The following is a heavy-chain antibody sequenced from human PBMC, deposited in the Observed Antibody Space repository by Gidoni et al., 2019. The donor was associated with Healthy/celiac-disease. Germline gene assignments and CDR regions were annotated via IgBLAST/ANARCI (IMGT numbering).Heavy chain of an antibody. D-gene: IGHD2-21*01. CDR1: GFTFSSYE. CDR2: ISSSGSTI. V-gene: IGHV3-48*03. CDR3: ARASYCGGDCYGQATYYYGMDV. Sequence: EVQLVESGGGLVQPGGSLRLSCAASGFTFSSYEMHWVRQAPGKGLEWVSYISSSGSTIYYADSVKGRFTISRDNAKNSLYLQMNSLRAEDTAVYYCARASYCGGDCYGQATYYYGMDVWGQGTTVTVSS. J-gene: IGHJ6*02.